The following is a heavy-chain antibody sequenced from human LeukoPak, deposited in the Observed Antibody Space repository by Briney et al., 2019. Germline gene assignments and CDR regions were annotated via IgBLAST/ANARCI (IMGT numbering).Heavy chain of an antibody. CDR1: GYTFTGYY. V-gene: IGHV1-2*02. CDR3: ARGLTGYSTSWLDY. CDR2: INPNSGGT. Sequence: ASVKVSCKASGYTFTGYYMHWVRQAPGQGLEWMGWINPNSGGTNYAQKFQGRVTMTRDTSISTAYMELSRLRSDDTAVHYCARGLTGYSTSWLDYWGRGTLVTVSS. D-gene: IGHD6-13*01. J-gene: IGHJ4*02.